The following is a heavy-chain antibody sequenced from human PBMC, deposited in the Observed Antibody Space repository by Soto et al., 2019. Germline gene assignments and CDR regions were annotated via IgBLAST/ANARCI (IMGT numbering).Heavy chain of an antibody. V-gene: IGHV1-18*03. CDR1: GYSFTSHG. CDR2: ISGYNGNT. Sequence: QVQLVQSGAEVKKPGASVKVSCKASGYSFTSHGITWVRQAPGQGLGWMGWISGYNGNTKYAENFQGRVTMTTDTPTSTVYMEMRSLRSDDMAVYYCARDLYGSGTYSLYWGQGTLVTVSS. CDR3: ARDLYGSGTYSLY. D-gene: IGHD3-10*01. J-gene: IGHJ4*02.